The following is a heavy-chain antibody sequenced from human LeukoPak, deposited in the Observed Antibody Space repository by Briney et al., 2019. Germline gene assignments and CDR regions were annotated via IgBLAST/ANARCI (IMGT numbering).Heavy chain of an antibody. V-gene: IGHV4-39*01. CDR1: GGSISSSSYY. J-gene: IGHJ6*03. CDR3: ARTIRFLEWPPRDYYYYYMDV. D-gene: IGHD3-3*01. Sequence: SETLSLTCTVPGGSISSSSYYWGWIRQPPGKGLEWIGSIYYSGSTYYNPSLKSRVTISVDTSKNQFSLKLSSVTAADTAVYYCARTIRFLEWPPRDYYYYYMDVWGKGTTVTVSS. CDR2: IYYSGST.